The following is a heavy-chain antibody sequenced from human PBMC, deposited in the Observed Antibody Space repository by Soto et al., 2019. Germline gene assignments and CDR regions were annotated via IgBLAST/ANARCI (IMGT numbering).Heavy chain of an antibody. CDR3: VKDCIAARLPPSYFDY. CDR1: GFTFSSYA. Sequence: PGGSLRLSCSASGFTFSSYAMHWVRQAPGKGLEYVSAISSNGGSTYYADSVKGRFTISRDNSKNTLYLQMSSLRAEDTAVYYCVKDCIAARLPPSYFDYWGQGTLVTVSS. CDR2: ISSNGGST. D-gene: IGHD6-6*01. J-gene: IGHJ4*02. V-gene: IGHV3-64D*06.